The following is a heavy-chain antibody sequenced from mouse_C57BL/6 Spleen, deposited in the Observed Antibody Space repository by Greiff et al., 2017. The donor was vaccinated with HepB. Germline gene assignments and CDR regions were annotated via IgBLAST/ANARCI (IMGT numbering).Heavy chain of an antibody. CDR1: GFTFSDYY. Sequence: EVKLVESEGGLVQPGSSMKLSCTASGFTFSDYYMAWVRQVPEKGLEWVANINYDGSSTYYLDSLKSRFIISRDNAKNLLYLQMSSLKSEDTATYYCAREALYYAMDYWGQGTSVTVSS. CDR2: INYDGSST. CDR3: AREALYYAMDY. V-gene: IGHV5-16*01. J-gene: IGHJ4*01.